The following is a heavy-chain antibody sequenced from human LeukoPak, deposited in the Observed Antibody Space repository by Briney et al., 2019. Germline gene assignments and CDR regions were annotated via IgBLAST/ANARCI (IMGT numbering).Heavy chain of an antibody. CDR3: ASTRNSGSSPPDLDY. J-gene: IGHJ4*02. Sequence: PGGSLRLSCAVSGFTFSSYSMNWVRQAPGKGLEGVSSISSSSSYIYYADSVKGRFTISRDNAKNSLYLQMNSLRAEDTAVYYCASTRNSGSSPPDLDYSGQGTLVTVSS. D-gene: IGHD1-26*01. V-gene: IGHV3-21*01. CDR1: GFTFSSYS. CDR2: ISSSSSYI.